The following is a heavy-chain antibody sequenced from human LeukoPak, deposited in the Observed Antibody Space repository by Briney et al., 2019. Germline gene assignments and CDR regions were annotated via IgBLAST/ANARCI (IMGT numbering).Heavy chain of an antibody. Sequence: ASVKVSCKASGYTFTGYYIHWVRQAPGQGLGWMGWINPNSGGTDYAQKFQGRVTMTRDTSISTAYMELNRLRSDDTAVYYCARQARELGDAFDIWGQGTMATVSS. J-gene: IGHJ3*02. V-gene: IGHV1-2*02. CDR1: GYTFTGYY. D-gene: IGHD3-10*01. CDR2: INPNSGGT. CDR3: ARQARELGDAFDI.